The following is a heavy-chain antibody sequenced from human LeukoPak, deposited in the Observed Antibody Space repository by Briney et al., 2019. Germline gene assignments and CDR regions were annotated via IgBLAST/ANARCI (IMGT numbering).Heavy chain of an antibody. CDR1: GFTFNIYV. V-gene: IGHV3-30-3*01. CDR3: ARGIPGDY. CDR2: ISYDGNNK. J-gene: IGHJ4*02. D-gene: IGHD1-20*01. Sequence: GGSLCLACAGCGFTFNIYVMTWVGGAVGLGVGWVAIISYDGNNKYYADSVKGRFTISRDNSKNTLNLQMNNLRAEDTAVYYCARGIPGDYWGQGTLVTVSS.